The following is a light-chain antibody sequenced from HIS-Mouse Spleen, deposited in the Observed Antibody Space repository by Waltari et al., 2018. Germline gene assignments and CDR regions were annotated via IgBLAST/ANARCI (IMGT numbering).Light chain of an antibody. CDR3: CSYAGSYTVV. Sequence: QSALTQPRSVSGSPGQSVTISCTGTSSDVGGYNYVHWYQQHPGKATKPMIYDVSKRPSGVPDRFSGSKSGNTASLTISGLQAEDEADYYCCSYAGSYTVVFGGGTKLTVL. CDR2: DVS. V-gene: IGLV2-11*01. CDR1: SSDVGGYNY. J-gene: IGLJ2*01.